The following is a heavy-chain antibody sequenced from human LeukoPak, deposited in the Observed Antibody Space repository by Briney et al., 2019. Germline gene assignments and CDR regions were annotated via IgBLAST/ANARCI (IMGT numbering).Heavy chain of an antibody. V-gene: IGHV2-70*11. CDR2: LDWDDDK. J-gene: IGHJ4*02. CDR3: ARGTVQFDY. CDR1: GFSLSTSGMC. Sequence: SGPALVKPTQTLTLTCTFSGFSLSTSGMCVSWIRQPPGKALEWPARLDWDDDKYYRTSLKTRLTISKDTSKNQVVLTMTNMDPVDTATYYCARGTVQFDYWGQGTLVTVSS. D-gene: IGHD3-10*01.